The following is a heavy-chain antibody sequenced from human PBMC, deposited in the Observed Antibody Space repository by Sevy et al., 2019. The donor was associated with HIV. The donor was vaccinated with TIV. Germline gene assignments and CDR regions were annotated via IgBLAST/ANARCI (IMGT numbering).Heavy chain of an antibody. J-gene: IGHJ4*02. CDR2: IYYSGST. V-gene: IGHV4-61*01. CDR1: GGSVSSGSYY. D-gene: IGHD4-17*01. Sequence: SETLSLTCTVSGGSVSSGSYYWSWIRQPPGKGLEWIGYIYYSGSTNYNPSLKSRVTISVDTSKNQFSLKLSSVTAADTAVYYWARGGVTVTLFDYWGQGTLVTVSS. CDR3: ARGGVTVTLFDY.